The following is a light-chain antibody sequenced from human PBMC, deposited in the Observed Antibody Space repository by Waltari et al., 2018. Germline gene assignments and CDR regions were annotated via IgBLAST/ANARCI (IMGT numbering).Light chain of an antibody. J-gene: IGKJ1*01. Sequence: TLSCRASQSVNTYLAWYQQKPGQAPRLLIYAASTRAAGIPDRFSGSGSGTDFSLTISRLEAEDFAVYYCQHHVRLPATFGQGTKVEIK. V-gene: IGKV3-20*01. CDR1: QSVNTY. CDR3: QHHVRLPAT. CDR2: AAS.